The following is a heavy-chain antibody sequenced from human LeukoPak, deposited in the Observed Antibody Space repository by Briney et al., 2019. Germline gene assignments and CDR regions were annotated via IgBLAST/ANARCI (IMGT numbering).Heavy chain of an antibody. V-gene: IGHV4-59*01. CDR3: ARVADQNWYFDL. Sequence: SETLSLTCTVSGDSISSYCWSWILQTPGKGLEWIGYVYYSRSTNYNPSLKSRVTISVDTSKNQFSLKLSSVTAADTAVYYCARVADQNWYFDLWGRGTLVTVSS. CDR2: VYYSRST. J-gene: IGHJ2*01. CDR1: GDSISSYC.